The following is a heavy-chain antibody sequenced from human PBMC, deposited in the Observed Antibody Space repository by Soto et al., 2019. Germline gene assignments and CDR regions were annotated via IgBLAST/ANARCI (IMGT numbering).Heavy chain of an antibody. V-gene: IGHV3-48*01. CDR2: ISSSSSTI. CDR3: ARLYNWNYVDYFDY. D-gene: IGHD1-7*01. J-gene: IGHJ4*02. Sequence: PGGSLRLSCAASGFTFSNYWMYWVRQAPGKGLVWVSYISSSSSTIYYADSVKGRFTISRDNAKNSLYLQMNSLRAEDTAVYYCARLYNWNYVDYFDYWGQGTLVTVSS. CDR1: GFTFSNYW.